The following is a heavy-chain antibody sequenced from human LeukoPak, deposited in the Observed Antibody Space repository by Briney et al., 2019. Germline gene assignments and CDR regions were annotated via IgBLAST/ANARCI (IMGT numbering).Heavy chain of an antibody. D-gene: IGHD3-3*01. V-gene: IGHV3-23*01. CDR3: AKGPVYYDFWSGSS. CDR2: ISGSGGST. Sequence: GGSLRLSCAASGFTFSSYAMSWVRQAPGKGLEWVSAISGSGGSTYYADSVKGRFTISRDNSKNTLYLQMNSLRAEDTAVYYCAKGPVYYDFWSGSSWGQGTLVTVSS. J-gene: IGHJ5*02. CDR1: GFTFSSYA.